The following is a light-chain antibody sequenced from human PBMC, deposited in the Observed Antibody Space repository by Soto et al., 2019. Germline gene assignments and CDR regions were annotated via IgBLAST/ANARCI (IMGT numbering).Light chain of an antibody. V-gene: IGKV3-15*01. Sequence: EVVMTQSPATLSVSPGARAPLSCRARQSVNDKVAWFPQHPGQAPRLLIIGASTTATGVPARFSGSRSGREFTLTISSLQSEDFAVYYCQQYNNWPTITFGQGTRLEI. CDR2: GAS. CDR3: QQYNNWPTIT. CDR1: QSVNDK. J-gene: IGKJ5*01.